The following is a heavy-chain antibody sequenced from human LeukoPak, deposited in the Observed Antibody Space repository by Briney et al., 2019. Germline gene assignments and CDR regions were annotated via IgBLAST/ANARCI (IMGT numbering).Heavy chain of an antibody. CDR2: IYYSGST. CDR3: ARGRGEYQLLRYDY. CDR1: GGSVSSGSYY. Sequence: SETLSLTCTVSGGSVSSGSYYWSWIRQPPGKGLEWIGYIYYSGSTNYNPSLKSRVTISVDTSKNQFSLKLSSVTAADTAVYYCARGRGEYQLLRYDYWGQGTLVTVSS. D-gene: IGHD2-2*01. V-gene: IGHV4-61*01. J-gene: IGHJ4*02.